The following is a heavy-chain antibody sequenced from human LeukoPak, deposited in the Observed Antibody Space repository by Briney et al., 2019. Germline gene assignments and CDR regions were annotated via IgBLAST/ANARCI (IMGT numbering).Heavy chain of an antibody. CDR3: ARTYYDILTGYYPFDC. V-gene: IGHV4-39*01. CDR2: IYYSGST. Sequence: SETLSLTCTVSGGSISSSSYYWGWIRQPPGKGLEWIGSIYYSGSTYYNPSLKSRVTISVDTSKNQFSLKLSSVTAADTAVYYCARTYYDILTGYYPFDCWGQGTLVTVSS. J-gene: IGHJ4*02. CDR1: GGSISSSSYY. D-gene: IGHD3-9*01.